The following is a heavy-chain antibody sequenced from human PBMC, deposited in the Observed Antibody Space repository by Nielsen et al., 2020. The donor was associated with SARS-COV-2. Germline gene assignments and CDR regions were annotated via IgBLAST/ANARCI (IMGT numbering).Heavy chain of an antibody. Sequence: SATLSLTCTVSGCSFSSYYWSWIRQPPGKGLEWIGYIYYSGSTNYNPSLKSRVTISVDTSKNQFSLKLSSVTAADTAVYYCARGLSLSGFDPWGQGSLVTVSS. D-gene: IGHD3-10*01. J-gene: IGHJ5*02. CDR2: IYYSGST. CDR3: ARGLSLSGFDP. CDR1: GCSFSSYY. V-gene: IGHV4-59*01.